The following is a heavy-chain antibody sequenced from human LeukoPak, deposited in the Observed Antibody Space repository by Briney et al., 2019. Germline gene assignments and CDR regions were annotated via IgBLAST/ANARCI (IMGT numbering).Heavy chain of an antibody. Sequence: PSETLSLTCTVSGGSISSYYWSWIRQPPGKGLEWIGYIYYSGSTNYNPSLKSRVTISVDTSKNQFSLKLSSVTAADTAVYYCARRNGGWGTFDPWGQGTLVTVSS. J-gene: IGHJ5*02. CDR1: GGSISSYY. V-gene: IGHV4-59*08. CDR2: IYYSGST. D-gene: IGHD6-19*01. CDR3: ARRNGGWGTFDP.